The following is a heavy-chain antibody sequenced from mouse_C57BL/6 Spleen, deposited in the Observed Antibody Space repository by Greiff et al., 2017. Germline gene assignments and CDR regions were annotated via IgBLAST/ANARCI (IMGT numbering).Heavy chain of an antibody. CDR2: IRSKSNNYAT. CDR3: VSVSGTGY. Sequence: DVHLVESGGGLVQPKGSLNLSCAASGFSFNTYAMNWVRQAPGKGLEWVARIRSKSNNYATYYADSVKDRFTISRDDSESLLYLQMNNLKTEDTAMYYCVSVSGTGYWGQGTTLTVSS. D-gene: IGHD4-1*01. CDR1: GFSFNTYA. J-gene: IGHJ2*01. V-gene: IGHV10-1*01.